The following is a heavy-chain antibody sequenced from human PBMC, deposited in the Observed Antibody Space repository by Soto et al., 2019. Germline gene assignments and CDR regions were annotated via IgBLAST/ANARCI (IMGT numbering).Heavy chain of an antibody. Sequence: SETLSLTCTVSGGSISSYYWSWIRQPPGKGLEWIGYIYYSGSTNYNPSLKSRVTISVDTSKNQFSLKLSSVTAADTAVYYCVRPLTGDMVGAFDIWGQGTMVTVSS. D-gene: IGHD7-27*01. CDR3: VRPLTGDMVGAFDI. J-gene: IGHJ3*02. V-gene: IGHV4-59*01. CDR2: IYYSGST. CDR1: GGSISSYY.